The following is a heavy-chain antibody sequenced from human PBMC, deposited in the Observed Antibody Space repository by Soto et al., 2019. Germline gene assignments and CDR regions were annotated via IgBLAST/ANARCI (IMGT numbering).Heavy chain of an antibody. CDR1: GGTFGSYA. D-gene: IGHD4-4*01. CDR3: ARVNSNYVGYYYYGMDV. Sequence: ASVKVSCKASGGTFGSYAISWVRQAPGQGLEWMGGIIPIFGTANYAQKFQGRVTITADESTSTAYMELSSLRSEDTAVYYCARVNSNYVGYYYYGMDVWGQGTTVTVSS. J-gene: IGHJ6*02. V-gene: IGHV1-69*13. CDR2: IIPIFGTA.